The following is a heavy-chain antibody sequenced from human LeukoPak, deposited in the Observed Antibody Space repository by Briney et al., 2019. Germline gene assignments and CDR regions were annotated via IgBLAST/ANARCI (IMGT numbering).Heavy chain of an antibody. V-gene: IGHV5-51*01. CDR1: GYSFTNYW. D-gene: IGHD6-13*01. CDR2: MYPGDSDT. Sequence: GESLKISCKGSGYSFTNYWIGWVRQMPGKGLEWMGIMYPGDSDTRYSPSFQGQVTISADNSINTAYLQWSSLKASDTAMYYCARQTAVGLFDAFDIWGQGTMVTVSS. J-gene: IGHJ3*02. CDR3: ARQTAVGLFDAFDI.